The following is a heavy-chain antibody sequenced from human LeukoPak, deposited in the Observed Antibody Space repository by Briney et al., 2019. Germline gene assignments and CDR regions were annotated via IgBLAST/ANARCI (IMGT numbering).Heavy chain of an antibody. J-gene: IGHJ1*01. D-gene: IGHD1-26*01. CDR1: GGSFSDYY. CDR2: INHSGSA. V-gene: IGHV4-34*01. CDR3: AKSGQLDND. Sequence: PSDTLSLTCAGYGGSFSDYYWSWVRQSLGKGLGWIGEINHSGSASYNPSLQSRVTISVDTSKNQFSLKLTSVTAADMGIYYCAKSGQLDNDWGQGTLVTVSS.